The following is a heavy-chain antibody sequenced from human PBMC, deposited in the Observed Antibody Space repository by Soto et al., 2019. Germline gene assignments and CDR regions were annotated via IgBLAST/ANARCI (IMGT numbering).Heavy chain of an antibody. CDR3: AWGVSLDY. Sequence: SETLSLTCAVYGGSFSGYYWGWIRQPPGKGLEWIGEINHSGSTNYNPSLKSRVTISVDTSKNQFSLKLSSVTAADTAVYYCAWGVSLDYWGQGTLVTVSS. CDR2: INHSGST. CDR1: GGSFSGYY. V-gene: IGHV4-34*01. J-gene: IGHJ4*02. D-gene: IGHD3-10*01.